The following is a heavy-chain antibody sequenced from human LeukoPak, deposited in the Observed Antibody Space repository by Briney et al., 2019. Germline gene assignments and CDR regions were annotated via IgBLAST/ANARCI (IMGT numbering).Heavy chain of an antibody. CDR1: GFTFSSYW. CDR3: ARDDCSSISCYHNWFDP. J-gene: IGHJ5*02. D-gene: IGHD2-2*01. Sequence: GGSLRLSCAASGFTFSSYWMSWVRQAPGKGLEWVANIKQDGSEKYYVDSVKGRFTIFRDNAKDSLYLQMNSLRAEDTAVYYCARDDCSSISCYHNWFDPWGQGTLVTVSS. CDR2: IKQDGSEK. V-gene: IGHV3-7*01.